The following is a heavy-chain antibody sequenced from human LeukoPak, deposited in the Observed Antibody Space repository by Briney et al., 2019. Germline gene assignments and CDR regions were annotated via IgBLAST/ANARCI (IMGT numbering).Heavy chain of an antibody. CDR3: ARGETAVTSYLHF. Sequence: GGSVRLSCAASGFTFSSYSMNWVRQAPGKGLEWVSYISISSSTIYYADSVKGRFTISRDNAKNSLYLQMNSLRDEDTAVYYCARGETAVTSYLHFWGQGTLVTVSS. V-gene: IGHV3-48*02. CDR2: ISISSSTI. CDR1: GFTFSSYS. D-gene: IGHD4-17*01. J-gene: IGHJ4*02.